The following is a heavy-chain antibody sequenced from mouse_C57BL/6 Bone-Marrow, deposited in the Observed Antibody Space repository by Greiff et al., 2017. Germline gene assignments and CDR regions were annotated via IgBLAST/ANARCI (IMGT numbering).Heavy chain of an antibody. V-gene: IGHV5-12*01. CDR3: AGDYGSSFDWYFDV. Sequence: EVKLMESGGGLVQPGGSLKLSCAASGFTFSDYYMYWVRQTPEKRLEWVAYISNGGGSTYYPDNVKGRFTISRDNAKNTLYLQMSRLKSEDTAMYYCAGDYGSSFDWYFDVWGTGTTVTVSS. J-gene: IGHJ1*03. D-gene: IGHD1-1*01. CDR1: GFTFSDYY. CDR2: ISNGGGST.